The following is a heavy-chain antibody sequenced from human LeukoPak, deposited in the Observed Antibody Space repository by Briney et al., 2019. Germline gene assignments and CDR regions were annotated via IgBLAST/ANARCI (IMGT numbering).Heavy chain of an antibody. J-gene: IGHJ4*02. D-gene: IGHD1-26*01. CDR3: VRLSGSNYSPVDY. Sequence: PSETLSLTCTVSGGSISSSSYYWGWIRQPPGKGPEWIGSIYYVGDTYHNPSLKSRVTISVDTSKNQFSLKPSSVTAAETAVYYCVRLSGSNYSPVDYWGQGTLVTVSS. V-gene: IGHV4-39*01. CDR1: GGSISSSSYY. CDR2: IYYVGDT.